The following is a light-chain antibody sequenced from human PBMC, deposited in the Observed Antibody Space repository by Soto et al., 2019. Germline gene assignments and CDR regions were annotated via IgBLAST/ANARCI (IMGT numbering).Light chain of an antibody. Sequence: DIVLTQSPDSLAVSLGERATFNCKSSQSVLSSSNSRNYLAWYQQKPRQPPNLLIYWASTRESGVPDRFSGSGSGTDFTLTISNLQAEDVAVYYCQQYYSSPPTFGQGTKVEIK. J-gene: IGKJ1*01. CDR2: WAS. V-gene: IGKV4-1*01. CDR3: QQYYSSPPT. CDR1: QSVLSSSNSRNY.